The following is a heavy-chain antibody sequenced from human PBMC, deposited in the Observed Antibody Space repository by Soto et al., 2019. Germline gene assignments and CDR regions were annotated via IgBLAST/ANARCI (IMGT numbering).Heavy chain of an antibody. CDR2: ISSGGQTI. CDR3: ARDPQRGYSGMDV. D-gene: IGHD2-2*01. Sequence: EVQLVESGGGLVQPGGSLRLSCAASGFSFSTYDMNWVRQAPGKGLEWVSYISSGGQTIKSTDSVKGRFTISRDYAKNSLYLQMSGPRDEDTGVYYCARDPQRGYSGMDVWGQGTTVTVSS. J-gene: IGHJ6*02. CDR1: GFSFSTYD. V-gene: IGHV3-48*02.